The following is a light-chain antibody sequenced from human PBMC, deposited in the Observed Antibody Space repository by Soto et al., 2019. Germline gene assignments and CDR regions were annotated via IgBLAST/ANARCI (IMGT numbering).Light chain of an antibody. J-gene: IGKJ4*01. CDR3: QQRFTWPLT. CDR1: QSVSRF. Sequence: ETVLTQSPATLSLSPGDSATLSCRASQSVSRFFAWYQQKPGQAPRLLFYRVSNRATGVPPRFSASGSGTDFTLSISSLEPEDFAVHYCQQRFTWPLTFGGGTKVEIK. CDR2: RVS. V-gene: IGKV3-11*01.